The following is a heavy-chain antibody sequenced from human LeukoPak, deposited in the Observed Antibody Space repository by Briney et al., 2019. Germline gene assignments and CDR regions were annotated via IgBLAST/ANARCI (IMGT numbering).Heavy chain of an antibody. CDR2: INDRGST. J-gene: IGHJ6*02. D-gene: IGHD6-13*01. V-gene: IGHV4-59*01. CDR3: VRDSRYGSGWFEDGLDF. CDR1: GDSFRSYY. Sequence: SEILSLTCTVSGDSFRSYYWSWIRQPPGQGLEWLGHINDRGSTNYNPSLQGRVTISIDTSKNQFSLKVNSVTAADTAVYYSVRDSRYGSGWFEDGLDFRGQGTTVTVSS.